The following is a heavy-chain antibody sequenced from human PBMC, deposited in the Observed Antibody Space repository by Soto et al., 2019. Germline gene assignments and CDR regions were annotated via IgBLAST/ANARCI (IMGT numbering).Heavy chain of an antibody. CDR1: GFTFKNYV. CDR2: ISGRGDDT. CDR3: AKDENAGFPRGYFDN. Sequence: EVQLWESGGGLVQPGGSLRLSCAASGFTFKNYVMTWVRQAPGKGLEWVSGISGRGDDTYYADSVKGRFTISRDNNNDRMYLQMNSLRAEDTARYFCAKDENAGFPRGYFDNWGQGPLVAVSS. J-gene: IGHJ4*02. D-gene: IGHD5-12*01. V-gene: IGHV3-23*01.